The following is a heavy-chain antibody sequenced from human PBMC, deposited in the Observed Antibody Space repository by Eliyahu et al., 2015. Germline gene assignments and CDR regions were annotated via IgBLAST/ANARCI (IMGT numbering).Heavy chain of an antibody. D-gene: IGHD2-15*01. CDR2: VYHSGST. CDR1: GYSISSGYY. Sequence: QVQLQESGPGLVKPSETLSLTCAVSGYSISSGYYGGWIRQPPGKGLEWIGSVYHSGSTYYNPSLKSRVTISVDTSKNQFSLKLSSVTAADTAVYYCARYPPWGYYFDYWGQGTLVTASS. V-gene: IGHV4-38-2*01. J-gene: IGHJ4*02. CDR3: ARYPPWGYYFDY.